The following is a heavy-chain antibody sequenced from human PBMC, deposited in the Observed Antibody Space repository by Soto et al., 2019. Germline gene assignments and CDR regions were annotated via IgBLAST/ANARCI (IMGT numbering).Heavy chain of an antibody. CDR1: GGSISSYY. J-gene: IGHJ4*02. V-gene: IGHV4-59*08. CDR3: ARSPLVPAAVPFDY. Sequence: PSETLSLTCTVSGGSISSYYWSWIRQPPGKGLEWIGYIYYSGSTNYNPSLKSRVTISVDTSKNQFSLKLSSVTAADTAVYYCARSPLVPAAVPFDYWGQGTLVTVSS. D-gene: IGHD2-2*01. CDR2: IYYSGST.